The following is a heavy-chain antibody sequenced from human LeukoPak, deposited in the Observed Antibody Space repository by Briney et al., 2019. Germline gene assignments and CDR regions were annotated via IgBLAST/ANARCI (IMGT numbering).Heavy chain of an antibody. CDR2: ISRSGSII. CDR1: GFIFSDYY. Sequence: GGSLRLSCAASGFIFSDYYMSRIRQAPGKGLEWVSYISRSGSIIYYADSVKGRFTISRDNAKNSLYLQMNSLRAEDTAVYYCARVSGYYFDYWGQGTLVTVSS. CDR3: ARVSGYYFDY. V-gene: IGHV3-11*01. D-gene: IGHD1-26*01. J-gene: IGHJ4*02.